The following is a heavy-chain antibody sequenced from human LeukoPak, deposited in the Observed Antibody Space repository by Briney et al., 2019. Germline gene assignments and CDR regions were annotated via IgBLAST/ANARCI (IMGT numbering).Heavy chain of an antibody. CDR2: INHSGST. V-gene: IGHV4-39*07. CDR1: GGSISSSSYS. CDR3: ARGRGTSGYDSTQGKPFDY. D-gene: IGHD5-12*01. J-gene: IGHJ4*02. Sequence: PSETLSLTCTVSGGSISSSSYSWGWIRQPPGKGLEWIGEINHSGSTNYNPSLKSRVTISVDTSKNQFSLKLSSVTAADTAVYYCARGRGTSGYDSTQGKPFDYWGQGTLVTVSS.